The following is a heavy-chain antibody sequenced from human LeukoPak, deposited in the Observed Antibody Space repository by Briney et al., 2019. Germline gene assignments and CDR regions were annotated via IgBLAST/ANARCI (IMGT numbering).Heavy chain of an antibody. CDR3: ARGLNYYDSSGYLGY. Sequence: ASVKVSCKASGGTFSSYAISWVRQAPGQGLEWMGGIIPIFGTANYAQKFQGRVTITTDESTSTACMELSSLRSEDTAVYYCARGLNYYDSSGYLGYWGQGTLVTVSS. CDR1: GGTFSSYA. V-gene: IGHV1-69*05. CDR2: IIPIFGTA. J-gene: IGHJ4*02. D-gene: IGHD3-22*01.